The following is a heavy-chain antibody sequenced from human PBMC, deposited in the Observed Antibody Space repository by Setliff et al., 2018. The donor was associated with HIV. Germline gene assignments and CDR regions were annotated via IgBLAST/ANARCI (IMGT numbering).Heavy chain of an antibody. Sequence: PSETLSLTCTVSSDSIRFYYWTWIRQPPGKGLEWIGNVYYTGSTNYNPSLKSRVTISVDTSKNQFSLKLSSVTAADTAVYYCARAPSSYSGSFGWFDPWGQGTLVTV. V-gene: IGHV4-59*08. J-gene: IGHJ5*02. CDR2: VYYTGST. D-gene: IGHD1-26*01. CDR1: SDSIRFYY. CDR3: ARAPSSYSGSFGWFDP.